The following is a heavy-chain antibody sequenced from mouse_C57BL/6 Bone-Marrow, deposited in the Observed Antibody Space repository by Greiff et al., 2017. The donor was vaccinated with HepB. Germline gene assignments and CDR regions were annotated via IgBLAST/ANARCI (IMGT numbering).Heavy chain of an antibody. CDR3: ARPYYSNYAYWYFDV. CDR1: GIDFSRYW. D-gene: IGHD2-5*01. J-gene: IGHJ1*03. V-gene: IGHV4-1*01. CDR2: INPDSSTI. Sequence: AASGIDFSRYWMSWVRRAPGKGLEWIGEINPDSSTINYAPSLKDKFIISRDNAKNTLCLQMSKVRSEDTALYYCARPYYSNYAYWYFDVWGTGTTVTVSS.